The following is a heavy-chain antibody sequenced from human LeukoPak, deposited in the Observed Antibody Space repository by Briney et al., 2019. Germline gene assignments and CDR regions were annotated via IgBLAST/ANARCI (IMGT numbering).Heavy chain of an antibody. D-gene: IGHD1-26*01. Sequence: NPSETLSLTCAVSGYSISSGYYWGWIRQPPGKGLEWIGSIYHSGSTYYNPSLKSRVTISVDKSKNQFSLKLSSVTAADTAVYYCARHRSGSYFYWGQGTLVTVSS. CDR3: ARHRSGSYFY. V-gene: IGHV4-38-2*01. CDR1: GYSISSGYY. CDR2: IYHSGST. J-gene: IGHJ4*02.